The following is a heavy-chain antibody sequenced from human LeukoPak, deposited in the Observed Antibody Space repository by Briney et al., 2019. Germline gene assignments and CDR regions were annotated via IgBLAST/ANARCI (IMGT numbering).Heavy chain of an antibody. D-gene: IGHD7-27*01. CDR2: INHSGST. J-gene: IGHJ4*02. V-gene: IGHV4-34*01. CDR1: GGSFSGYY. CDR3: ARRELGIYYFDY. Sequence: KPSETLSLTCAVYGGSFSGYYWSWIRQPPGKGLEWIGEINHSGSTNYNPSLKSRVTISVDTSKNQFSLKLSSVTAADTAVYYCARRELGIYYFDYWGQGTLVTVSS.